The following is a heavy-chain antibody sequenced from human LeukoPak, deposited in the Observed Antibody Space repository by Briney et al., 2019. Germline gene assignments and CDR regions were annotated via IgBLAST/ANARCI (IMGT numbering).Heavy chain of an antibody. J-gene: IGHJ4*02. CDR1: GFTFSNAW. Sequence: GGSLRLSCAASGFTFSNAWMSWVRQAPGKGLEWVGRIKSKTDGGTTDYAAPVKGRFTISRDDSKNTLYLQMNSLKTEDTAVYYCTTASHCSSTSWCFDYWGQGTLVTVSS. D-gene: IGHD2-2*01. CDR3: TTASHCSSTSWCFDY. V-gene: IGHV3-15*01. CDR2: IKSKTDGGTT.